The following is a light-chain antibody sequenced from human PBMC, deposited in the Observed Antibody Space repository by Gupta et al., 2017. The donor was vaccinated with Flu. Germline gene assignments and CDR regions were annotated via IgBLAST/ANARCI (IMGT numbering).Light chain of an antibody. CDR1: IHDVGSYRF. Sequence: QSALTQPASVSGSLGQSITISCTGTIHDVGSYRFVSWYQQRPGRAPKLIIYDTSNRPSGVSDRFSGSKSGNTASLTISGLQTEDEADYHCSVYIDISTLYFFGTGTTVTVL. CDR2: DTS. CDR3: SVYIDISTLYF. J-gene: IGLJ1*01. V-gene: IGLV2-14*03.